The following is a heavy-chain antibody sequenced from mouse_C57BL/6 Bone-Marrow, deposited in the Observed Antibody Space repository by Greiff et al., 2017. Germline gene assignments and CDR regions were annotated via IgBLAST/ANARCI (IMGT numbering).Heavy chain of an antibody. CDR1: GYAFTNYL. D-gene: IGHD2-3*01. CDR2: INPGSGGT. CDR3: AGDDGYYVWYFDV. V-gene: IGHV1-54*01. Sequence: VQLQQSGAELVRPGTSVKVSCKASGYAFTNYLIEWVKQRPGQGLEWIGVINPGSGGTNYNEKFKGKATLTADKSSSTAYMQLSSLTSEDSAVXFCAGDDGYYVWYFDVWGTGTTVTVSS. J-gene: IGHJ1*03.